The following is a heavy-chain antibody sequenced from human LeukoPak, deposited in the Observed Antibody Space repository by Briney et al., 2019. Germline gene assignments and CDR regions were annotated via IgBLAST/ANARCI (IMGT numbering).Heavy chain of an antibody. CDR1: GFTFNYYA. D-gene: IGHD6-13*01. CDR3: ARGYSSSWYVGY. J-gene: IGHJ4*02. Sequence: GGSLRLSCAASGFTFNYYAMSWVRQAPGKGLEWVAVIYSGGSTYYADSRKGRFTISRHNSKSTLYLQMNSLRAEDTAVYYCARGYSSSWYVGYWGQGTLVTVSS. CDR2: IYSGGST. V-gene: IGHV3-53*01.